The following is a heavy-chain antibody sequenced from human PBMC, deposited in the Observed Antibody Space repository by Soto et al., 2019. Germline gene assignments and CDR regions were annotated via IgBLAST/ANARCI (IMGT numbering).Heavy chain of an antibody. D-gene: IGHD5-18*01. CDR1: ALSFNGYW. CDR3: ARDTPHSYFHP. Sequence: CGSLRLSCAASALSFNGYWMHCVRQSPGKGLVWVSRVNNDGSVTNYAESVEGRFTISRDDATNTLYLQMNSLRAEDPAVYYCARDTPHSYFHPCCKGIWLAVS. J-gene: IGHJ5*02. V-gene: IGHV3-74*01. CDR2: VNNDGSVT.